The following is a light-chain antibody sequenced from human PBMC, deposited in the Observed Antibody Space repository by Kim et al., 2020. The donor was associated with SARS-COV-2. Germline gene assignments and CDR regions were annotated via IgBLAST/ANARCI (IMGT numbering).Light chain of an antibody. J-gene: IGKJ1*01. CDR3: QQYDKWPRT. CDR1: QSVSSN. Sequence: VSPGERATLSCTASQSVSSNLAWYKQKPGKAPRLLVSGASTRATGIPARFSGRGSGTDFTLTISSLQSEDFAVYYCQQYDKWPRTFGQGTKVDIK. CDR2: GAS. V-gene: IGKV3-15*01.